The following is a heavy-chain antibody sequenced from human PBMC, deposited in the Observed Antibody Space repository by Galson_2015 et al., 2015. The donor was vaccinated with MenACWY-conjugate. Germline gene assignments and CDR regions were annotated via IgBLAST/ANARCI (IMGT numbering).Heavy chain of an antibody. D-gene: IGHD5-18*01. J-gene: IGHJ4*02. CDR2: IDGSGDTT. CDR1: RFSFSTYA. V-gene: IGHV3-23*01. Sequence: SLRLSCAASRFSFSTYAMSWVRQTPGKGLEWVSTIDGSGDTTYYADSVKGRFTISRDNSKNTLYLQMNSLRAEDTALYYCAKDAKGDLAVVPGAAGHWGQGTLVTVAS. CDR3: AKDAKGDLAVVPGAAGH.